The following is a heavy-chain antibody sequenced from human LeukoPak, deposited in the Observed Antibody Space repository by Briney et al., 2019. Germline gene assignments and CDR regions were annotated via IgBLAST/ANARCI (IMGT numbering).Heavy chain of an antibody. CDR3: ATLGGLQYYDFWSGYPGY. CDR2: IIPILGIA. Sequence: SVKVSCKASGGTFSSYAISWVRQAPGQGLEWMGRIIPILGIANYAQKFQGRVTITADKSTSTAYMELSSLRSEDTAVYYCATLGGLQYYDFWSGYPGYWGQGTLVTVSS. CDR1: GGTFSSYA. D-gene: IGHD3-3*01. J-gene: IGHJ4*02. V-gene: IGHV1-69*04.